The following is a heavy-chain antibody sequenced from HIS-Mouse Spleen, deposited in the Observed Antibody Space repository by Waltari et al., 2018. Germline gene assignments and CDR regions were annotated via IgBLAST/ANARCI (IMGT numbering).Heavy chain of an antibody. V-gene: IGHV3-7*01. D-gene: IGHD1-1*01. CDR2: IKQDGSEK. Sequence: EVQLVESGGGLVQPGGSLRLSCAASGFTFSSYWMSWVRQAPGKGMEWVAKIKQDGSEKYYVDSVKGRFTIARDNAKNSLYLQMNSLRAEDTAVYYCARDYPGIDYFDYWGQGTLVTVSS. CDR3: ARDYPGIDYFDY. J-gene: IGHJ4*02. CDR1: GFTFSSYW.